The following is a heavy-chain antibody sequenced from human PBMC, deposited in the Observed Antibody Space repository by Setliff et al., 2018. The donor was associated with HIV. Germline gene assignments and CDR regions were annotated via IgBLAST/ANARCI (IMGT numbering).Heavy chain of an antibody. Sequence: SVKVSCKASGGIFSRFAFSWVRQAPGQGLEWMGGIIPIFGTPNYAQKFQGRVTITTDESTNTAYMELSSLRSEDTAVYYCARDRGYYFDYWGQGTLVTVSS. CDR3: ARDRGYYFDY. D-gene: IGHD3-16*01. CDR2: IIPIFGTP. V-gene: IGHV1-69*05. J-gene: IGHJ4*02. CDR1: GGIFSRFA.